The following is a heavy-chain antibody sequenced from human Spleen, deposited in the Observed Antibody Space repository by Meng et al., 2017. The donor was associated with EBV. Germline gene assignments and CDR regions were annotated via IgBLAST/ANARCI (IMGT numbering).Heavy chain of an antibody. CDR3: ALLVGATSLDY. D-gene: IGHD1-26*01. V-gene: IGHV2-5*02. J-gene: IGHJ4*02. Sequence: QITLKDSGPTLVKPNQTVPLPCTFSGVSLSTGGVGVGWIRQPPGKALEWLALIYWDDDKRYSPSLKSRLTITKDTSKNQVVLTMTNMDPVDTATYYCALLVGATSLDYWGQGTLVTVSS. CDR1: GVSLSTGGVG. CDR2: IYWDDDK.